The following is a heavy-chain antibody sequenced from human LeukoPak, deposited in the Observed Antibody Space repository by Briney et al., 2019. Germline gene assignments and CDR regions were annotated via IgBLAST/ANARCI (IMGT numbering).Heavy chain of an antibody. J-gene: IGHJ5*02. Sequence: GGSLRLSCAASGFTVRIYSMNWVRQAPGTGLVWVSSIGPSSGDIYYADSVKGRFTISRDNDKNSLYLQMNSLRAEDTAVYYCARDRGARGRGLAWGQGTQVTVSS. CDR1: GFTVRIYS. CDR2: IGPSSGDI. D-gene: IGHD3-10*01. CDR3: ARDRGARGRGLA. V-gene: IGHV3-21*01.